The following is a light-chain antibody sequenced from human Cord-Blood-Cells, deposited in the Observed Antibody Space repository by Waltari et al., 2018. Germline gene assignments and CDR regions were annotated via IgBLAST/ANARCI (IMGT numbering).Light chain of an antibody. J-gene: IGLJ3*02. V-gene: IGLV1-47*01. CDR1: SSNLGSNY. CDR3: AAWDDSLSGPV. Sequence: QSVLTQPPSASGTPGQRVTISCPGSSSNLGSNYVSWYQHRPGTSPKLLSYRNTQGPSGFPYRFSGSKSGTSASLAISGLRSEDEADYYCAAWDDSLSGPVFGGGTKLTVL. CDR2: RNT.